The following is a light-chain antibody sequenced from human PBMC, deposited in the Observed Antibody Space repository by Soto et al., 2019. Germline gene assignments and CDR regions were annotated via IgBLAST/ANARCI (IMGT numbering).Light chain of an antibody. CDR3: QVWDTSSNQWV. Sequence: SYVLAQPPSVSVAPGQTARITCGGFNIGTKTVHWYQQRPGQAPVLVVYDDSDRPSGIPERFSGSNSGSTATLSISRVGAGDEADYYCQVWDTSSNQWVFGGGTKVTVL. J-gene: IGLJ3*02. CDR1: NIGTKT. V-gene: IGLV3-21*02. CDR2: DDS.